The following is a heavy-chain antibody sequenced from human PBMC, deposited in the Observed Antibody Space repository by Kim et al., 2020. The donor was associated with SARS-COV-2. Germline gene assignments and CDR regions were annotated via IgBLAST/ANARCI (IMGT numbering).Heavy chain of an antibody. V-gene: IGHV1-69*02. J-gene: IGHJ3*02. D-gene: IGHD1-26*01. Sequence: NYAQKFQGRVTITADKSTSTAYMELSSLRSEDTAVYYCATPRELLFAFDIWGQGTMVTVSS. CDR3: ATPRELLFAFDI.